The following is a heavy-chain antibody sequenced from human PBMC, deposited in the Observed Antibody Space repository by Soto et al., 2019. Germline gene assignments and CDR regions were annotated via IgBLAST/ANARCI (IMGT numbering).Heavy chain of an antibody. V-gene: IGHV1-8*01. CDR1: GYTFTSYD. CDR2: MNPNSGNT. D-gene: IGHD3-10*01. Sequence: QVQLVQSGAEVKKPGASVKVSCKASGYTFTSYDINWVRQATGQGLEWMGWMNPNSGNTGYAQKFQGRVTMTRNTSISTGYMELGSRSSEDTAVDYCARGGAVMVRGVITGFDPWGQGTLVTVSS. CDR3: ARGGAVMVRGVITGFDP. J-gene: IGHJ5*02.